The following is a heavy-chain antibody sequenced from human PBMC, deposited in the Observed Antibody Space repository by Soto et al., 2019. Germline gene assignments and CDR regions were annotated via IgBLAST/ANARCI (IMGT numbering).Heavy chain of an antibody. J-gene: IGHJ6*03. CDR3: ASGRYCSGGSCYFSYYYMDV. CDR1: GGSFSGYY. Sequence: PSETLSLTCAVYGGSFSGYYWSWIRQPPGKGLEWIGEINHSGSTNYNPSLKRRVTISVDTSKNQFSLKLSSVTAADTAVYYCASGRYCSGGSCYFSYYYMDVWGKGTTVTVSS. D-gene: IGHD2-15*01. CDR2: INHSGST. V-gene: IGHV4-34*01.